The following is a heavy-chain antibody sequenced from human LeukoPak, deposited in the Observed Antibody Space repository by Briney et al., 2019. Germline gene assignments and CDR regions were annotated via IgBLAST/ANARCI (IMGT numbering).Heavy chain of an antibody. Sequence: SETLSLTCTVSGGSISSSSYYWSWLRQPPGKGLEWIGSIYYSGSTYYNPSLKSRVTISVDTSKNQFSLKLSSVTAADTAVYYCARTPRTPYDFWSGYTVYFDYWGQGTLVTVSS. D-gene: IGHD3-3*01. J-gene: IGHJ4*02. CDR3: ARTPRTPYDFWSGYTVYFDY. CDR1: GGSISSSSYY. CDR2: IYYSGST. V-gene: IGHV4-39*01.